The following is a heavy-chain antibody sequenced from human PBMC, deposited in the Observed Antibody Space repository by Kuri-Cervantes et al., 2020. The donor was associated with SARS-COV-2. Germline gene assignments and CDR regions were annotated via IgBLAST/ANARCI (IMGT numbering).Heavy chain of an antibody. CDR2: ISSSGSTI. J-gene: IGHJ4*02. Sequence: GESLKISCAASGFTFSSYSMSWIRQAPGKGLEWVSYISSSGSTIYYADSVKGRFTISRDNAKNSLYLQMNSLRAEDTAVYYCARALYSSSGPDYWGQGTLVHVSS. V-gene: IGHV3-48*04. D-gene: IGHD6-13*01. CDR3: ARALYSSSGPDY. CDR1: GFTFSSYS.